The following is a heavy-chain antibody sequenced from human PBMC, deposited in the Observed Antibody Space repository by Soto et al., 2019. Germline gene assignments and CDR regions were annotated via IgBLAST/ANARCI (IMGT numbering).Heavy chain of an antibody. Sequence: GGSLRLSCAASGFSFSSYAMNWVRQAPGKGLEWVSGISASGGTISHADSVKGRFTISRDNSKNTLYLQMSSLRAEDTAVYYCADSKGRGYTYGLEYWGQGTRVTVSS. J-gene: IGHJ4*02. CDR1: GFSFSSYA. V-gene: IGHV3-23*01. D-gene: IGHD5-18*01. CDR3: ADSKGRGYTYGLEY. CDR2: ISASGGTI.